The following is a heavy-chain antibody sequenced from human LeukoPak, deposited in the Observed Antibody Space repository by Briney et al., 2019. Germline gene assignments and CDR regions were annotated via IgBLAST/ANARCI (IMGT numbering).Heavy chain of an antibody. CDR2: MSPNSGNT. Sequence: GASVKVSCKASGYTFIRYDFNWVRQATGQGLEWMGWMSPNSGNTGYAQKFQGRVTMTRDTSLSTAYMELSSLRSDDTAVYYCARGMGSGSYSAAYYFYYWGRGTLVTVSS. J-gene: IGHJ4*02. V-gene: IGHV1-8*01. D-gene: IGHD3-22*01. CDR1: GYTFIRYD. CDR3: ARGMGSGSYSAAYYFYY.